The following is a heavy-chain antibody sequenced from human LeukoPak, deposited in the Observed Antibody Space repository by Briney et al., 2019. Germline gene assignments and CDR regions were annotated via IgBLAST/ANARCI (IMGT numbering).Heavy chain of an antibody. CDR2: INWNGGST. CDR3: ARGGDSSGSYFDY. Sequence: GGSLRLSCAASGITLDDYGMSWVRQAPGKGLEWVSGINWNGGSTGYADSVKGRFTISRDNGKNSLYLQMNSLRAEDTALYYCARGGDSSGSYFDYWGQGTLVTVSS. D-gene: IGHD3-22*01. J-gene: IGHJ4*02. CDR1: GITLDDYG. V-gene: IGHV3-20*04.